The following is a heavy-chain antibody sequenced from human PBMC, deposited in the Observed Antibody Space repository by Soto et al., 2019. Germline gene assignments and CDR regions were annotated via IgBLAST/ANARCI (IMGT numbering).Heavy chain of an antibody. CDR3: VREVSRGWFDP. CDR2: SYFSGGT. J-gene: IGHJ5*02. Sequence: SLTCTVSNDSISSYYWSWIRQPPGKGLEWIGNSYFSGGTEYNPSLEGRVTISVDRSRNQFSLKLTSVTAADTAVYFCVREVSRGWFDPWGPGTLVTVSS. D-gene: IGHD2-8*01. CDR1: NDSISSYY. V-gene: IGHV4-59*01.